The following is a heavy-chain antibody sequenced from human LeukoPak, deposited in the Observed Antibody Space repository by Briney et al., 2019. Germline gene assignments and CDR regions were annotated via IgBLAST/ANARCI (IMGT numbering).Heavy chain of an antibody. CDR2: IRYDGSNK. V-gene: IGHV3-30*02. D-gene: IGHD3-10*01. J-gene: IGHJ4*02. CDR1: GFTFSSYG. Sequence: PGGSLRLSCAASGFTFSSYGMHWVRQAPGKGLEWVAFIRYDGSNKYYADSVKGRFTISRDNSKNTLYLQMNSLRAEDTAVYYCAKDVARSGSGSYLFDYRGQGTLVTVSS. CDR3: AKDVARSGSGSYLFDY.